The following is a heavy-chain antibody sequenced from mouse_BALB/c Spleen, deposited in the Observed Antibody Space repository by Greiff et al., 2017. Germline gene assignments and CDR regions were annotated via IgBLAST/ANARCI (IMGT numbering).Heavy chain of an antibody. J-gene: IGHJ2*01. CDR1: GFSLTSYG. Sequence: VQLQQSGPGLVQPSQSLSITCTVSGFSLTSYGVHWVRQSPGKGLEWLGVIWSGGSTDYNAAFISRLSISKDNSKSQVFFKMNSLQATDTAIYYCARNRDYPFDYWGQGTTLTVSS. CDR2: IWSGGST. V-gene: IGHV2-2*02. D-gene: IGHD1-1*02. CDR3: ARNRDYPFDY.